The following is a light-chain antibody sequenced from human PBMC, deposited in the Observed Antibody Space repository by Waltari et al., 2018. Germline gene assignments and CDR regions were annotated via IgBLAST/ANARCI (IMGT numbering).Light chain of an antibody. CDR3: TSYTTSTTWV. J-gene: IGLJ3*02. Sequence: QSALTQPASVSGSPGQSVTISCPGSSRDVAPYTYVPWYQQHPGKVPKLMIYEVRNRPSGVSNRFSGSKSGNTASLTISGLQAEDEADYYCTSYTTSTTWVFGGGTKLTVL. V-gene: IGLV2-14*01. CDR1: SRDVAPYTY. CDR2: EVR.